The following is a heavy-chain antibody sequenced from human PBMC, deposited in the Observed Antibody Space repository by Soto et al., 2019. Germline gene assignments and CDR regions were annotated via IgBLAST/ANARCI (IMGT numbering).Heavy chain of an antibody. Sequence: PGGSLRLSCAASGFSFSSYWMGWVRQAPGKGLEWVANIKEDGSEKYYVDSVKGRFTISRDHGKKSLYLQMNSLRAEDTAVYYCAKGLFYGGDFDSWGQGTLVTVSS. CDR3: AKGLFYGGDFDS. CDR1: GFSFSSYW. V-gene: IGHV3-7*01. J-gene: IGHJ4*02. D-gene: IGHD4-17*01. CDR2: IKEDGSEK.